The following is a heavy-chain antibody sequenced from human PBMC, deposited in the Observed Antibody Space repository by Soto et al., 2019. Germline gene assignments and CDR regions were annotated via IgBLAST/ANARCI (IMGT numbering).Heavy chain of an antibody. CDR3: ARGGYDFWSAPALGHYYYYGMDV. CDR1: GGSVSSGSYY. D-gene: IGHD3-3*01. J-gene: IGHJ6*02. Sequence: QVQLQESGPGLVKPSETLSLTCTVSGGSVSSGSYYWSWIRQPPGKGLEWIGYIYYSGSTNYNPSLKSRVTISVDTSKNQFSLKLSSVTAADTAVYYCARGGYDFWSAPALGHYYYYGMDVWGQGTTVTVSS. V-gene: IGHV4-61*01. CDR2: IYYSGST.